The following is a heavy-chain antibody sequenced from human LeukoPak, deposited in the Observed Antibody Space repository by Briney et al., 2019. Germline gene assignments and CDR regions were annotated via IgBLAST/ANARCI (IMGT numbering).Heavy chain of an antibody. CDR1: GGSFSGYY. CDR3: ARASRCSGGSCYPGTYYGMDV. CDR2: INHSGST. Sequence: PSETLSLTCAVYGGSFSGYYWSWIRQPPGKGLEWIGEINHSGSTNHNPSLKSRVTISVDTSKNQFSLKLSSVTAADTAVYYCARASRCSGGSCYPGTYYGMDVWGKGTTVTVSS. D-gene: IGHD2-15*01. J-gene: IGHJ6*04. V-gene: IGHV4-34*01.